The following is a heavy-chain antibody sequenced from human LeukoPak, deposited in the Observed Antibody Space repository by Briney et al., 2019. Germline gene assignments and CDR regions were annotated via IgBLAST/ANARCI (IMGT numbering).Heavy chain of an antibody. CDR3: ARDLWTMVQGVTNWFDP. V-gene: IGHV4-34*01. CDR1: GGSFSGYY. J-gene: IGHJ5*02. CDR2: INHSGST. Sequence: SETLSLTCAVYGGSFSGYYWSWIRQPPGKGLEWIGEINHSGSTNYNPSLKSRVTISVDTSKNQFSLKLSSVTAADTAVYYCARDLWTMVQGVTNWFDPWGQGTLVTVSS. D-gene: IGHD3-10*01.